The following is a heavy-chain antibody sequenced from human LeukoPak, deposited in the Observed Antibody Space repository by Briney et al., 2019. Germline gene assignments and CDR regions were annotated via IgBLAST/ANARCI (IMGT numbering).Heavy chain of an antibody. CDR3: ARGGGLDV. D-gene: IGHD3-16*01. Sequence: GGSLRLSCAASGFTFSSYWMNWVRQAPGRGLVWVSRIASDGSSTTYADSVKGRFSISRDNAKNSLYLQMSNLRAEDTAVYFCARGGGLDVWGQGATVTVSS. CDR1: GFTFSSYW. V-gene: IGHV3-74*01. CDR2: IASDGSST. J-gene: IGHJ6*02.